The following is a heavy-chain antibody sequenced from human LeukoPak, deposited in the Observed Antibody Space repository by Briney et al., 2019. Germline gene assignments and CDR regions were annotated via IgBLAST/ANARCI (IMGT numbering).Heavy chain of an antibody. D-gene: IGHD6-19*01. CDR1: GGSFSGYY. CDR2: INHSGST. CDR3: ARGYSSGFNWFDP. V-gene: IGHV4-34*01. J-gene: IGHJ5*02. Sequence: SETLSLTCAVYGGSFSGYYWSWIRQPPGKGLEWIGEINHSGSTNYNPSLTSRVTISVDTSKNQFSLKLSSVTAADTAVYYCARGYSSGFNWFDPWGQGTLVTVSS.